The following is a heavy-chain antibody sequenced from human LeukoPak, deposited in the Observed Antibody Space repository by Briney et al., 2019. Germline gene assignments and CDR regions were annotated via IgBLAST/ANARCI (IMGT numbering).Heavy chain of an antibody. CDR2: IYYSGST. CDR3: ADTTPLVISL. V-gene: IGHV4-59*01. Sequence: PSETLSLTCRVSVDSTSSYNRSWIRQPPGKGLEWIGYIYYSGSTNYNPSLKSRVTISIDTSKNQFSLKLSSVTAADTAVYYCADTTPLVISLWGQGTLVTVSS. D-gene: IGHD2-21*01. J-gene: IGHJ1*01. CDR1: VDSTSSYN.